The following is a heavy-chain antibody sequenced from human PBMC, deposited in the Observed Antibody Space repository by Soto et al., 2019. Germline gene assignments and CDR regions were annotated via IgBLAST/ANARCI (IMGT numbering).Heavy chain of an antibody. V-gene: IGHV3-30*18. CDR3: AKGKDYYDSSGYYISDY. Sequence: PGGSLRLSCAASGFTFSSYGMHWVRQAPGKGLEWVAVISYDGSNKYYADSVKGRFTISRDNSKNTLYLQMNSLRAEDTAVYYCAKGKDYYDSSGYYISDYWGQGTLVTVSS. CDR2: ISYDGSNK. D-gene: IGHD3-22*01. J-gene: IGHJ4*02. CDR1: GFTFSSYG.